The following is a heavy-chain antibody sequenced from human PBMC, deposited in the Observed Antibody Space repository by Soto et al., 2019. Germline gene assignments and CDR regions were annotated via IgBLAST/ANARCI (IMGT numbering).Heavy chain of an antibody. D-gene: IGHD4-4*01. V-gene: IGHV1-18*04. Sequence: SVKVSFKASCYTFTSYGISWVRQAPGQGLEWMGWISAYNGNTNYAQKLQGRVTMTTDTSTSTAYMELRSLRSDDTAVYYCARDNYRDYYYGMDVWGQGTTVTVS. CDR3: ARDNYRDYYYGMDV. CDR1: CYTFTSYG. CDR2: ISAYNGNT. J-gene: IGHJ6*02.